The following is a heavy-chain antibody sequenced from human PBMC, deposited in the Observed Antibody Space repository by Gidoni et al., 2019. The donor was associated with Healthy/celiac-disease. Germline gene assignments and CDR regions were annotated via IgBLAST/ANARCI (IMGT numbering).Heavy chain of an antibody. Sequence: QVQLVQSGAEVKKPGASVQVSCKASGSTFTGYYMHWERQAPGQGLEWMGWINPNSGGTNYAQKFQGWVTMTRDTSISTAYMELSRLRSDDTAVYYCARGPFSSGSYARPFDYWGQGTLVTVSS. CDR1: GSTFTGYY. D-gene: IGHD1-26*01. J-gene: IGHJ4*02. V-gene: IGHV1-2*04. CDR3: ARGPFSSGSYARPFDY. CDR2: INPNSGGT.